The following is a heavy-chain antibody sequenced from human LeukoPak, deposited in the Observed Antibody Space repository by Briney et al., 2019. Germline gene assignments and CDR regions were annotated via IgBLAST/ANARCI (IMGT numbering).Heavy chain of an antibody. CDR3: ARHLIGEGSRDWYFDL. CDR1: GGSISSSSYY. J-gene: IGHJ2*01. D-gene: IGHD3-10*01. Sequence: SETLSLTCTVSGGSISSSSYYWGWIRHPPGKGLEWIGSIYYSGSTYYNPSLKSRVTISVDTSKNQFSLKLSSVTAADTAVYYCARHLIGEGSRDWYFDLWGRGTLVTVSS. CDR2: IYYSGST. V-gene: IGHV4-39*01.